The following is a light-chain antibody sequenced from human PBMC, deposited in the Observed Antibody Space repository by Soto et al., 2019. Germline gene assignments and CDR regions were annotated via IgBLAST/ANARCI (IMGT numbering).Light chain of an antibody. CDR1: QSLSTGY. CDR3: QQYDSSSYT. Sequence: EIVLTQSPGTLSLSQGERATLSCRASQSLSTGYLAWYQQKPGQAPRLLIYAASTRATGIPDRFSGSGSGTDFTLTISRLEPEDFAVYYCQQYDSSSYTFGQGTKLEIK. J-gene: IGKJ2*01. CDR2: AAS. V-gene: IGKV3-20*01.